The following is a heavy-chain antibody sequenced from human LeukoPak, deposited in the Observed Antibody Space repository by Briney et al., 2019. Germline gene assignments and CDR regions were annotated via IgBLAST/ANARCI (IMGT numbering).Heavy chain of an antibody. J-gene: IGHJ4*02. D-gene: IGHD6-13*01. Sequence: PSETLSLTCAVSGGSISSSNWWSWVRQPPGKGLEWIGEINHSGSTNYNPSLKSRVTISVDTSKNQFSLKLSSVTAADTAVYYCARVYSSSWYAYWGQGTLVTVSS. CDR1: GGSISSSNW. CDR3: ARVYSSSWYAY. V-gene: IGHV4-4*02. CDR2: INHSGST.